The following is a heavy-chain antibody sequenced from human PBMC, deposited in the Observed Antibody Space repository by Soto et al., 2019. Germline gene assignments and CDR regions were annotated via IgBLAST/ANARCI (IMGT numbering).Heavy chain of an antibody. D-gene: IGHD5-18*01. CDR1: GYTFTGCY. Sequence: QVQLVQSGAEVKKPGASVKVSCKASGYTFTGCYMHWVRQAPGQGLEWMGWINPNSGGTNYAQKFQGWVTMTRDTSISKDYMELSRLRSDDTAVYYCARDPGYSYVVFDYWGQGTLVTVSS. V-gene: IGHV1-2*04. CDR3: ARDPGYSYVVFDY. J-gene: IGHJ4*02. CDR2: INPNSGGT.